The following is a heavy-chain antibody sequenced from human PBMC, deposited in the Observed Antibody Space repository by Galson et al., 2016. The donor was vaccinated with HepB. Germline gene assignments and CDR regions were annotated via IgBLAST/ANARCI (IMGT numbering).Heavy chain of an antibody. J-gene: IGHJ4*02. D-gene: IGHD2-2*01. CDR2: IYHSGST. CDR1: GGSISDDIW. CDR3: STVRAGCSSTSCYFDN. V-gene: IGHV4-4*02. Sequence: ETLSLTCAVSGGSISDDIWWTWVRQPPGKGLEWIGEIYHSGSTDYNPVPKSRVTISVDKSKNQFSLMSSVTAADTAVYYCSTVRAGCSSTSCYFDNWGQGTLVTVSS.